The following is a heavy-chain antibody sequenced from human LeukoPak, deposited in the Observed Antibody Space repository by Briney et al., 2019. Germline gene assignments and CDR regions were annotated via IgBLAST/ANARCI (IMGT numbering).Heavy chain of an antibody. CDR1: GGSISSGDYY. CDR2: IYYSGST. D-gene: IGHD3-3*01. CDR3: ARAGSELRFLEWLAVDP. V-gene: IGHV4-30-4*08. Sequence: SETLSLTCTVSGGSISSGDYYWSWIRQPPGKGLEWIGYIYYSGSTYYNPSLKSRVTISVDTPKNQFSLNLSSVTAADTAVYYCARAGSELRFLEWLAVDPWGQGTLVTVSS. J-gene: IGHJ5*02.